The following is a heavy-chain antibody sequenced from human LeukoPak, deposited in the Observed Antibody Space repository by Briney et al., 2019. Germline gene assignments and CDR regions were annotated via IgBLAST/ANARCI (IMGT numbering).Heavy chain of an antibody. V-gene: IGHV3-23*01. Sequence: GGSLRLSCAASGFTFSSYVMSWVRQAPGKGLEWVSSISGSGGSTYYADSVKGRFTISRDNSKNTLYLQMNSLRAEDTAVYYCARGRGKCSSLDYWGQGTLVTVSS. CDR3: ARGRGKCSSLDY. CDR2: ISGSGGST. J-gene: IGHJ4*02. D-gene: IGHD6-6*01. CDR1: GFTFSSYV.